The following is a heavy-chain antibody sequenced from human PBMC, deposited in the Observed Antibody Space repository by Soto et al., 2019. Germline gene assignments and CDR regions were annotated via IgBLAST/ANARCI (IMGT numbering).Heavy chain of an antibody. Sequence: GASVKVSCKASGYTFTGYYMHWVRQAPGQGLEWMGWINPNSGGTNYAQKFQGWVTMTRDTSISTAYMELSRLRSDDTAVYYCARDYCSGGSCYSKNWFVPWGQGTLVTVSS. D-gene: IGHD2-15*01. CDR1: GYTFTGYY. J-gene: IGHJ5*02. CDR2: INPNSGGT. V-gene: IGHV1-2*04. CDR3: ARDYCSGGSCYSKNWFVP.